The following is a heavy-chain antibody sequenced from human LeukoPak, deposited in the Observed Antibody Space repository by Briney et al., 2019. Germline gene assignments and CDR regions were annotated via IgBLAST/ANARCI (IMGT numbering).Heavy chain of an antibody. V-gene: IGHV4-4*09. CDR2: IYTSGST. D-gene: IGHD2-15*01. CDR3: ARFGHCSGGRCYRGWFDP. CDR1: GGSISSHY. J-gene: IGHJ5*02. Sequence: SETLSLTCTVSGGSISSHYWSWIRQPPGKGLEWIGYIYTSGSTNYNPSLKSRVTISVDTSKNQFSLKLSSVTAADTAVYYCARFGHCSGGRCYRGWFDPWGQGTLVTVSS.